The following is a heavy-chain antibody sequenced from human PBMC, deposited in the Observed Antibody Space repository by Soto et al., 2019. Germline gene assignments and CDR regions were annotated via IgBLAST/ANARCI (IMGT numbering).Heavy chain of an antibody. CDR3: ARGGRWFGAYSWGYFDY. CDR2: INHSGST. V-gene: IGHV4-34*01. D-gene: IGHD3-10*01. CDR1: GGSFSGYY. J-gene: IGHJ4*02. Sequence: QVQLQQWGAGLLKPSETLSLTCAVYGGSFSGYYWSWIRQPPGKGLEWIGEINHSGSTNYNPSLKSRVTISVDTSKNQFSLKLSSVTAADTAVYYCARGGRWFGAYSWGYFDYWGQGTLVTVSS.